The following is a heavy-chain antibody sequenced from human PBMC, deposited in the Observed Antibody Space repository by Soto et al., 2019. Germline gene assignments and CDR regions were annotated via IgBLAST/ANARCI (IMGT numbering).Heavy chain of an antibody. CDR1: GYTFYNYD. CDR3: ARARATVTTERALGY. V-gene: IGHV1-18*01. D-gene: IGHD4-17*01. Sequence: ASVKVSCKTSGYTFYNYDITWVRQAPGQGLEWMGTTSVYNGDSNVAQNLQGRVTMTIDKSTATAYMDLKNLTSDDTAVYYCARARATVTTERALGYWGQGTLVTVSS. CDR2: TSVYNGDS. J-gene: IGHJ4*02.